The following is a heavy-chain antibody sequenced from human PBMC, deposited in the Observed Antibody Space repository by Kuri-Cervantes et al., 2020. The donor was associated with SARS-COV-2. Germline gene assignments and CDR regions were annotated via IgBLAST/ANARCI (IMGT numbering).Heavy chain of an antibody. CDR2: INPNSGGT. Sequence: ALVKVSCKASGYTFTGYYMHWVRQAPGQGLEWMGWINPNSGGTNYAQKFQGWVTMTRDTSISTAYMELSRLRSDDTAVYYYARELVVVPAAEQNWYYYYGMDVWGQGTTVTVSS. V-gene: IGHV1-2*04. CDR3: ARELVVVPAAEQNWYYYYGMDV. D-gene: IGHD2-2*01. J-gene: IGHJ6*02. CDR1: GYTFTGYY.